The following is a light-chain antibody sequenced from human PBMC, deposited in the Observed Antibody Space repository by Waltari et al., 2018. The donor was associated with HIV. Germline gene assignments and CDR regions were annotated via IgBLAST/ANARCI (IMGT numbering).Light chain of an antibody. Sequence: SPSFLSASVGDRLTVPCRPSQGISTYLAWYQHKPGKAPKLLIYAASSMQSGVPSRFSGSGSGTEFPLTISSQQPADCATYYCQQLNRYPLTIGPGTKVDI. V-gene: IGKV1-9*01. J-gene: IGKJ3*01. CDR1: QGISTY. CDR2: AAS. CDR3: QQLNRYPLT.